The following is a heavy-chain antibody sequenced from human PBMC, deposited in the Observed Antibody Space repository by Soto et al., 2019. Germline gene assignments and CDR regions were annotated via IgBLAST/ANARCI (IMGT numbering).Heavy chain of an antibody. CDR2: IYPCDSDT. J-gene: IGHJ5*02. V-gene: IGHV5-51*01. CDR1: GYSFTIYW. D-gene: IGHD3-10*01. Sequence: GESLKISCQGSGYSFTIYWIGSVGQMPGKGLEWMWIIYPCDSDTIYSPSFQGQVTISADKSISTAYLQWSSLKASDTAMYYCARQGGSQLPGWFDPWGQGTLVIVSS. CDR3: ARQGGSQLPGWFDP.